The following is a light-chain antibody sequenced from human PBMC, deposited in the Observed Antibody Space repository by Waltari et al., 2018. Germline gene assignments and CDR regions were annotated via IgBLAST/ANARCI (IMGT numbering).Light chain of an antibody. CDR2: GAS. V-gene: IGKV3-20*01. J-gene: IGKJ4*01. Sequence: EIALTQSPGTLSLSPGDRVTLSSRASQSLSSSQLAWYQQKPGQAPRLLIYGASSRTTGIPERFSGSGSGTDFTLTISRLEPEDFAVYYCQQYGSSPTTFGGGTKVEIK. CDR3: QQYGSSPTT. CDR1: QSLSSSQ.